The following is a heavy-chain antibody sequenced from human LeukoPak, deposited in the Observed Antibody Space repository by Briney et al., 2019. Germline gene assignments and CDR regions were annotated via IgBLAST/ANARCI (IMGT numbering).Heavy chain of an antibody. J-gene: IGHJ3*02. Sequence: PSETLSLTCTVSGGSISIYYWSWIRQPPGKGLEWIGYIYYSGSTNYNPSLKSRVTISVDTSKNQFSLKLSSVTAADTAVYYCARVAIGYCSSTSCYGAFDIWGQGTMITVSS. V-gene: IGHV4-59*01. CDR1: GGSISIYY. CDR3: ARVAIGYCSSTSCYGAFDI. CDR2: IYYSGST. D-gene: IGHD2-2*01.